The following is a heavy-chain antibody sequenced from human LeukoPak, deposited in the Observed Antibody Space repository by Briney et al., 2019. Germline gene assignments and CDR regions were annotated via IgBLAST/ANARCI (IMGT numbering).Heavy chain of an antibody. D-gene: IGHD6-19*01. Sequence: GGSLRLSCAASGYTFTTYAMSWVRQAPGKGLEWVSAISGSGGSTYYADSVKGRFTISRDNSKNTLYQQMNSLRTEDTAVYYCAKAVSAYYFDYWGQGTLVTVSS. CDR1: GYTFTTYA. V-gene: IGHV3-23*01. J-gene: IGHJ4*02. CDR2: ISGSGGST. CDR3: AKAVSAYYFDY.